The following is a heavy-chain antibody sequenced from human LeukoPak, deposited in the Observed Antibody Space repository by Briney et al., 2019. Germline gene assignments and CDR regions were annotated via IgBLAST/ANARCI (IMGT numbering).Heavy chain of an antibody. V-gene: IGHV4-34*01. CDR1: GGSFSGYY. D-gene: IGHD3-3*01. CDR2: INHSGST. J-gene: IGHJ3*02. Sequence: KASETLSLTCAVYGGSFSGYYWTWIRQPPGKGLEWIGEINHSGSTNYNPSLKSRVTISVDTSKNQFSLRLSSVTAADTAVYYCASQGYDFWGGYYDDVLDIWGQGTMVTVSS. CDR3: ASQGYDFWGGYYDDVLDI.